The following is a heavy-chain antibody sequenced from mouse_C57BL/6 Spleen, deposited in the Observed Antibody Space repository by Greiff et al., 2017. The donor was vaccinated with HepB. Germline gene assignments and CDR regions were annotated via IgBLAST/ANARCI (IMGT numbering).Heavy chain of an antibody. D-gene: IGHD2-4*01. CDR3: AIDDYDAGFAY. V-gene: IGHV1-69*01. Sequence: QVQLQQPGAELVMPGASVKLSCKASGYTFTSYWMHWVKQRPGQGLEWIGEIDPSDSYTNYNQKFKGKSTLTVDKSSSTAYMQLSSLTSEDSAVYYCAIDDYDAGFAYWGQGTLVTVSA. CDR1: GYTFTSYW. J-gene: IGHJ3*01. CDR2: IDPSDSYT.